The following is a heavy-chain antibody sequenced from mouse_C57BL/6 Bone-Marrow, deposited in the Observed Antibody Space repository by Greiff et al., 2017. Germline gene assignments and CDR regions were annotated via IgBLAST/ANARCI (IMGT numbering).Heavy chain of an antibody. Sequence: QVQLQQSGAELARPGASVKLSCKASGYTFTSYGISWVKQRTGQGLEWIGEIYPRSGDTYYNEKFKGKATLTADKSSSTAYMELRSLTSADSAVDYCASFYYYGSSYDYWGQGTTLTVSS. J-gene: IGHJ2*01. CDR3: ASFYYYGSSYDY. V-gene: IGHV1-81*01. D-gene: IGHD1-1*01. CDR2: IYPRSGDT. CDR1: GYTFTSYG.